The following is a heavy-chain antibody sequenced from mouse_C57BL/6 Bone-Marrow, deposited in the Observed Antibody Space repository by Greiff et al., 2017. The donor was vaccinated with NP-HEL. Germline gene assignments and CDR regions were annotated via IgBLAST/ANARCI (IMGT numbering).Heavy chain of an antibody. D-gene: IGHD2-3*01. J-gene: IGHJ1*03. CDR1: GYTFTSYW. CDR2: IDPSDSYT. V-gene: IGHV1-50*01. CDR3: ARDGYYPYWYFDV. Sequence: VQLQQPGAELVKPGASVKLSCKASGYTFTSYWMQWVKQRPGQGLEWIGEIDPSDSYTNYNQQFKGKATLTVDTSSSTAYMQLSSLTSEDSAVYYCARDGYYPYWYFDVWGTGTTVTVSS.